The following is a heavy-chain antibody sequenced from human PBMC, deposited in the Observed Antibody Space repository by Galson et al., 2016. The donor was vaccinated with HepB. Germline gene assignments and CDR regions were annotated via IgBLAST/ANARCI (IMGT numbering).Heavy chain of an antibody. V-gene: IGHV4-31*03. J-gene: IGHJ5*02. CDR2: IYYSGTT. Sequence: TLSLTCTVSGASISRGGDYWSWIRQHLGKGLEWIGYIYYSGTTHFNPSLKSRVTISVDTSKNHFSLNLTSVTAADTAVYYCARGPDRRGFDPWGQGTLVTVSS. CDR1: GASISRGGDY. D-gene: IGHD1-14*01. CDR3: ARGPDRRGFDP.